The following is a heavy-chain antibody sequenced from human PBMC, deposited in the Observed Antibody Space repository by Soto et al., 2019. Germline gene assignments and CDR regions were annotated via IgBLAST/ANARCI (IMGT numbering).Heavy chain of an antibody. Sequence: QVQLVQSGAEMKKPGASVKLSCKTSGINYNTYAIHWVRQAPGQGLAWMGWINAGNGDTRYSQNFQGRVTLTRDTSASTVFMDLESLKSEDTGLDYCARAISGYVTWGQGTLVTVSS. J-gene: IGHJ4*02. CDR1: GINYNTYA. V-gene: IGHV1-3*01. D-gene: IGHD5-12*01. CDR3: ARAISGYVT. CDR2: INAGNGDT.